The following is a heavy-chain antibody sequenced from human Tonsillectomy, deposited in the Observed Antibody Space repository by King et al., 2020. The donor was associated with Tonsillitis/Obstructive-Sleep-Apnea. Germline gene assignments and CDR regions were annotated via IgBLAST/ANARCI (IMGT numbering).Heavy chain of an antibody. V-gene: IGHV3-49*04. CDR1: GFSFGDYA. CDR3: SRDAEPLRYIDRYGMGG. CDR2: IKSKPYGGAT. J-gene: IGHJ6*01. Sequence: VQLVESGGGLVQPGRSLRLSCTASGFSFGDYAMSWVRQAPGKGLEWVGVIKSKPYGGATEYSASVKGRFTISRDDYESIAYLQMNSLKTEDTAVYYCSRDAEPLRYIDRYGMGGWGQGSTVTVS. D-gene: IGHD3-9*01.